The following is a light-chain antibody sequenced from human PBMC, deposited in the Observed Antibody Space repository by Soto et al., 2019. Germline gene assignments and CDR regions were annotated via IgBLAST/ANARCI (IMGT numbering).Light chain of an antibody. V-gene: IGLV1-47*01. CDR3: AAWDDSLRGGV. Sequence: QPVLTQPPSASGTPGQRVSISCSGSSSNIGSTFVYWYQQLPGTAPKLLIYRNNQRPSGVPDRFSGSKSGTSASLAISGLRSEDEADDYCAAWDDSLRGGVFGGGTKLTVL. J-gene: IGLJ2*01. CDR2: RNN. CDR1: SSNIGSTF.